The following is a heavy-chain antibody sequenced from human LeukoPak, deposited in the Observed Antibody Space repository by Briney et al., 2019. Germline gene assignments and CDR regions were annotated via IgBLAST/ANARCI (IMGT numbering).Heavy chain of an antibody. CDR3: ARDRGHYYILTGYYNWSGYYYYYMDV. CDR2: INPSGSST. J-gene: IGHJ6*03. V-gene: IGHV1-46*01. CDR1: GYTFTSYY. Sequence: GASVKVSCKASGYTFTSYYMHWVRQTPGQGLEWMGIINPSGSSTSYVQKFQVRVPMTRDMSTSTVSMELSSLRSEDTAVYSCARDRGHYYILTGYYNWSGYYYYYMDVWGKGTTVTVSS. D-gene: IGHD3-9*01.